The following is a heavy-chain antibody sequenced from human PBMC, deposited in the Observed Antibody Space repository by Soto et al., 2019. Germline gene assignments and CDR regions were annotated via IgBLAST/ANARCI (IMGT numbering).Heavy chain of an antibody. Sequence: SETLSLTCTVSGGSVSSGSYYWSWIRQPPGKRLEWIGYIYYSGNANYNLSLKSRVTISVDTSKNQFSLKLSSVTAADTAVYFCARGSGYCSAGTCYAFDYWGQGTLVTVSS. CDR1: GGSVSSGSYY. D-gene: IGHD2-15*01. CDR3: ARGSGYCSAGTCYAFDY. J-gene: IGHJ4*02. V-gene: IGHV4-61*01. CDR2: IYYSGNA.